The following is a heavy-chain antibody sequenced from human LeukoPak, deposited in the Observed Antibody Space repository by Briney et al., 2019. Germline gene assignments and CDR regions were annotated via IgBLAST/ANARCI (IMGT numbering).Heavy chain of an antibody. CDR1: GGSISSGSYY. CDR2: IYTSGST. V-gene: IGHV4-61*02. CDR3: AREAGYGWLQLSSSWNSPSFDY. D-gene: IGHD5-24*01. Sequence: SETLSLTCTVSGGSISSGSYYWSWIRQPAGKGLEWIGRIYTSGSTNYNPSLKSRVTISVDTSKNQFSLKLSSVTAADTAVYYCAREAGYGWLQLSSSWNSPSFDYWGQGTLVTVSS. J-gene: IGHJ4*02.